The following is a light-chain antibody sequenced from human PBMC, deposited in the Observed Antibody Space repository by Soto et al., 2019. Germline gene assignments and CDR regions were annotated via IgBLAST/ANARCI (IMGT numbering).Light chain of an antibody. Sequence: EIVLTQSPATLSLSPGERATLSCRASQSVRTYLGWYQQKPGQAPRLLIYDASNRATGIPARFSGSGSGTDFTLNISSLEPEDFAVYYCQHRANWLFTFGPGTKVDIK. V-gene: IGKV3-11*01. CDR2: DAS. J-gene: IGKJ3*01. CDR3: QHRANWLFT. CDR1: QSVRTY.